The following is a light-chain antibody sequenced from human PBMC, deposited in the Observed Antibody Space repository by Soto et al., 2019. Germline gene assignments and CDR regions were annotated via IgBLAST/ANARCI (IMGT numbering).Light chain of an antibody. J-gene: IGLJ2*01. CDR3: SSFRGSGTV. V-gene: IGLV2-14*01. CDR2: EVS. Sequence: QSALTQPASVSGSPGQSITISCTGTSSDVGGYNYVSWYQQHPGNAPKLMIYEVSNRPSGVSNRFSGSKSGNTASLTISGLQAEDEADYYCSSFRGSGTVFGGGTKLTVL. CDR1: SSDVGGYNY.